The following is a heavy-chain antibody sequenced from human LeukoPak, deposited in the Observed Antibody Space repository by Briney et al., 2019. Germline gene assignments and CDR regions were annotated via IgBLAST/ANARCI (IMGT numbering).Heavy chain of an antibody. J-gene: IGHJ6*03. CDR1: GGSFSGYY. CDR2: INHSGST. D-gene: IGHD3-16*01. Sequence: SETLSLTCAVYGGSFSGYYWSWIRQPPGKGLEWIGEINHSGSTNYNPSLKSRVTISVDTSKNQFSLKLRSVTAADTAVYYCARETSQKGAHYMDVWGKGTTVTISS. V-gene: IGHV4-34*01. CDR3: ARETSQKGAHYMDV.